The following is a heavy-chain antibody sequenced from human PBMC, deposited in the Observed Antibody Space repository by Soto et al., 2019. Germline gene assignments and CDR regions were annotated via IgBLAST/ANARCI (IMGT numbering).Heavy chain of an antibody. J-gene: IGHJ6*02. CDR3: ARWGQHITIFGVVIRYGMDV. CDR2: MNPNSGNT. CDR1: GYTFTSYD. Sequence: ASVKVSCKASGYTFTSYDINWVRQATGQGLEWMGWMNPNSGNTGYAQKFQGRVTMTRNTSISTAYMELSSLRSEDTAVYYCARWGQHITIFGVVIRYGMDVWGQGTTVTVSS. V-gene: IGHV1-8*01. D-gene: IGHD3-3*01.